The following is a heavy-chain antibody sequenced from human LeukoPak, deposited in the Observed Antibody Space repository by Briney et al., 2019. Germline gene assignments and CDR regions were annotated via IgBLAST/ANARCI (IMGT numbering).Heavy chain of an antibody. D-gene: IGHD3-22*01. V-gene: IGHV3-23*01. CDR2: ITPNADRT. J-gene: IGHJ1*01. CDR3: AIMHGSCEGSGYWVQ. CDR1: GFTFSSYG. Sequence: GGSLRLSCAASGFTFSSYGMSWVRQAPGKGLEWVSFITPNADRTSYADSVEGRFTISRDNPRNTLYMQMNSLRDEDTALYYCAIMHGSCEGSGYWVQWGQGTLVTVSS.